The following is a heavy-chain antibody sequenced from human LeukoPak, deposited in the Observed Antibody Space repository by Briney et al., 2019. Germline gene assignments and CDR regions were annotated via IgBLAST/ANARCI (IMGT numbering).Heavy chain of an antibody. CDR1: GFTLSNAW. CDR3: TTLAGRGGAADYFQH. D-gene: IGHD6-13*01. V-gene: IGHV3-15*01. CDR2: IKSKTDGGTT. J-gene: IGHJ1*01. Sequence: GGSPRLSCAASGFTLSNAWMSWGRPAPGKGPEWVGRIKSKTDGGTTDYAAPVKGRFTISRDDSKNTLYLQMNSLKTDDTAVYFCTTLAGRGGAADYFQHWGQGTLVTVSS.